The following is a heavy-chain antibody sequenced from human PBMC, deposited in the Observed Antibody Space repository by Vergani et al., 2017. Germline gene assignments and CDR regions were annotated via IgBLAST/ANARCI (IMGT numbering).Heavy chain of an antibody. J-gene: IGHJ4*02. CDR2: LTGGGGST. Sequence: EVQLLESGGSLKQPGGSVRLSCAASGFTFSTYAMHWVRQAPGKGLEWVSALTGGGGSTYYADSFKGRFIISRDNSRDTLYLQMNRLRPEEPATYYCVKDAAIYENFFDSWGQGTLVTVSS. V-gene: IGHV3-23*01. CDR3: VKDAAIYENFFDS. CDR1: GFTFSTYA. D-gene: IGHD2-2*01.